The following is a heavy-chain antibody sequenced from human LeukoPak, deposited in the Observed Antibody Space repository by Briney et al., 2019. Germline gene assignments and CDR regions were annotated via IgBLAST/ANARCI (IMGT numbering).Heavy chain of an antibody. D-gene: IGHD3-10*01. CDR1: GYSFTSYW. CDR3: ARRDYYGSGSYYNFDY. V-gene: IGHV5-51*01. J-gene: IGHJ4*02. Sequence: GESLKISCKGSGYSFTSYWIGWVRQMPGKGLEWMGIIYPGDSDTRYSPSFQGQVTISAGKSISTAYLQWSSLKASDTAMYYCARRDYYGSGSYYNFDYWGQGTLVTVSS. CDR2: IYPGDSDT.